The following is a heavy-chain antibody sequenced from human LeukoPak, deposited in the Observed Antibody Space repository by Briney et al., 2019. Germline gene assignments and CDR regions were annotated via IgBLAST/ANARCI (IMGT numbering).Heavy chain of an antibody. Sequence: GGSLRLSCAASGFTFSSYAMHCVRQAPGKGLEWVAVISYDGSNKYYADSVKGRFTISRDNSKNTLYLQMNSLRAEDTAVYYCASGGLLDYWGQGTLVTVSS. CDR2: ISYDGSNK. J-gene: IGHJ4*02. CDR1: GFTFSSYA. CDR3: ASGGLLDY. V-gene: IGHV3-30*04. D-gene: IGHD3-16*01.